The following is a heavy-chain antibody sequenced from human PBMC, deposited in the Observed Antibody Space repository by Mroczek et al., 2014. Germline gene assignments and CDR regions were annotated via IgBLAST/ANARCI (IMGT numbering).Heavy chain of an antibody. D-gene: IGHD4/OR15-4a*01. CDR3: ASRMTELTIDY. J-gene: IGHJ4*02. CDR1: GGSFSGYY. V-gene: IGHV4-34*01. Sequence: QVQLQQWGAGLLKPSETLSLTCAVYGGSFSGYYWSWIRQPPGKGLEWIGEINHSGSTNYNPSLKSRVTISVDTSKNQFSLKLSSVTAADTAVYYCASRMTELTIDYWGQGTLVTVSS. CDR2: INHSGST.